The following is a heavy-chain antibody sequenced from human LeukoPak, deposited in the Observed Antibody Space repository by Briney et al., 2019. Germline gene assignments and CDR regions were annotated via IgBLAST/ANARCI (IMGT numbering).Heavy chain of an antibody. Sequence: GESLKISFKGSGYRFTSYWIGWVRPMPGKGLEWMGIIYPGDSDTRYSPSFQGQVTISADKSISTAYLQWSSLKASDTAMYYCARHISHSGSYPDDAFDIWGQGTMVTVSS. V-gene: IGHV5-51*01. CDR2: IYPGDSDT. J-gene: IGHJ3*02. D-gene: IGHD1-26*01. CDR3: ARHISHSGSYPDDAFDI. CDR1: GYRFTSYW.